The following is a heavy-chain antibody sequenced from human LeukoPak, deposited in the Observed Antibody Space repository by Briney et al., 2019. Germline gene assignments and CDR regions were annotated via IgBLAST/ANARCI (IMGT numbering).Heavy chain of an antibody. Sequence: SETLSLTCAVYGGSFSGYYWSWIRQPPGKGLEWIGEINHSGSTNYNPSLKSRVTISVDTSKNQFSLKLSSVTAADTAVYYCARGWSYFDYWGQGTLVTVSS. J-gene: IGHJ4*02. V-gene: IGHV4-34*01. CDR2: INHSGST. CDR1: GGSFSGYY. CDR3: ARGWSYFDY.